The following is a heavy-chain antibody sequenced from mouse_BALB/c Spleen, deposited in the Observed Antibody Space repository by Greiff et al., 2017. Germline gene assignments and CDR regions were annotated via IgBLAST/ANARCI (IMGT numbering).Heavy chain of an antibody. V-gene: IGHV1-61*01. D-gene: IGHD2-14*01. CDR2: IDPSDSET. CDR1: GYTFTSYW. J-gene: IGHJ3*01. Sequence: VQLKESGAELVRPGASVKLSCKASGYTFTSYWMNWVKQRPGQGLEWIGMIDPSDSETHYNQMFKDKATLTVDKSSSTAYMQLSSLTSEDSAVHYCARNYRYDGAPFAYWGQGTLVTVSA. CDR3: ARNYRYDGAPFAY.